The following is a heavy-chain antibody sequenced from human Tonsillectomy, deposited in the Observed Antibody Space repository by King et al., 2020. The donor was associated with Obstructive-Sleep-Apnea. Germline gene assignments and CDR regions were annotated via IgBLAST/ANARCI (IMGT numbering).Heavy chain of an antibody. CDR2: IKRKTNGGTT. CDR3: STEDD. CDR1: GFTFSNAW. Sequence: QLVQSGGGLVKPGGSLRLSCAASGFTFSNAWMRWVRQAPGKGLEWVGRIKRKTNGGTTDYAAPVKGRFTVSRDDSKNMLYLQMNSLKIEDTAIYYCSTEDDWGQGTLVTVSS. V-gene: IGHV3-15*01. J-gene: IGHJ4*02.